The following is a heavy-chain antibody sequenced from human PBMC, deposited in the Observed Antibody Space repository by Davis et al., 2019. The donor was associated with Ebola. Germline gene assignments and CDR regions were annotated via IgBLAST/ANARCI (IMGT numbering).Heavy chain of an antibody. D-gene: IGHD1-26*01. V-gene: IGHV3-23*01. Sequence: PGGSLRLSCAASGLTFSSYAMSCVRHAPGKGLEWVSAISGSGGSTYYADSVKGRFTISRDNSKNTLYLQMNSLRAEDTAVYYCAKDLHRVFGSLGDYFDYWGQGTLVTVSS. CDR2: ISGSGGST. CDR3: AKDLHRVFGSLGDYFDY. J-gene: IGHJ4*02. CDR1: GLTFSSYA.